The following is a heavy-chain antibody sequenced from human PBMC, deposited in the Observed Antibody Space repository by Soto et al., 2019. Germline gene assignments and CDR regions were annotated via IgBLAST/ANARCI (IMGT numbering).Heavy chain of an antibody. CDR3: ARDDSSGPIAFDI. J-gene: IGHJ3*02. Sequence: PSETLSLTCAVSVGSISSSNWWSCVRQLPGKGLEWIGEIYHSGSTNYNPSLKSRVTISVDKSKNQFSLKLSSVTAADTAVYYCARDDSSGPIAFDIWGQGTMVTVSS. D-gene: IGHD3-22*01. CDR1: VGSISSSNW. V-gene: IGHV4-4*02. CDR2: IYHSGST.